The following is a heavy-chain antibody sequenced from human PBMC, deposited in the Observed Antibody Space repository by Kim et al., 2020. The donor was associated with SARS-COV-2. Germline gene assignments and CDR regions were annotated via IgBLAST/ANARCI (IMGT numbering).Heavy chain of an antibody. J-gene: IGHJ2*01. Sequence: SETLSLTCTVSGGSISSYYWSWIRQPPGKGLEWIGYIYYSGSTNYNPSRKSRVTISVDTSKNQFSLKLSSVTAADTAVYYCASSVSMTSSYWYFDLWGRGTLVTVSS. V-gene: IGHV4-59*01. CDR3: ASSVSMTSSYWYFDL. D-gene: IGHD3-22*01. CDR1: GGSISSYY. CDR2: IYYSGST.